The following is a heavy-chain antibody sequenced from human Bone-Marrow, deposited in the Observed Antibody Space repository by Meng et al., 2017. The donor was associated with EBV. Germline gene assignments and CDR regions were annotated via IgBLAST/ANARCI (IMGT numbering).Heavy chain of an antibody. J-gene: IGHJ5*02. D-gene: IGHD1-26*01. Sequence: QVQLQESGPGLVKPSGTLSLTCAVSGGSISSSNWWSWVRQPPGKGLEWIGEIYHTGSTNYNPSLESLVTISVDKSKNQISLNLRSVTAADTAVYYCAQRERWGLDPWGQGTLVTVSS. CDR2: IYHTGST. CDR1: GGSISSSNW. V-gene: IGHV4-4*02. CDR3: AQRERWGLDP.